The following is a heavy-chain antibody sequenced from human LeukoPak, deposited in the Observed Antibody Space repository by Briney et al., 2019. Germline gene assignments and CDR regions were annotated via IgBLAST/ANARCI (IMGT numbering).Heavy chain of an antibody. V-gene: IGHV4-59*08. CDR1: GDSLSSHY. J-gene: IGHJ5*02. Sequence: ASETLSLTCTVSGDSLSSHYWSWIRQPPGKGLEWIGYIYGSGSTHYDPSPRRRVTISEDTSKNQFSLKLTSVTAADTAVYYCARNVGWYTHDTWGQGTLVTVSS. CDR3: ARNVGWYTHDT. D-gene: IGHD6-19*01. CDR2: IYGSGST.